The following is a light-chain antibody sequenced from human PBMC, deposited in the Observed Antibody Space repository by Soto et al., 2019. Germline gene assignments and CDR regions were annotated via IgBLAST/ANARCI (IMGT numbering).Light chain of an antibody. CDR3: QQYNNWPPIT. J-gene: IGKJ5*01. CDR1: QSISSY. CDR2: DAS. Sequence: EIVLTQSPGTLSLSPGERATLSCRASQSISSYLAWYHQKPRQASRLLIYDASTRATGIPARFSGSGSGTAFTLSISSLQSEDSAVYYCQQYNNWPPITFGQGTRLEI. V-gene: IGKV3D-15*01.